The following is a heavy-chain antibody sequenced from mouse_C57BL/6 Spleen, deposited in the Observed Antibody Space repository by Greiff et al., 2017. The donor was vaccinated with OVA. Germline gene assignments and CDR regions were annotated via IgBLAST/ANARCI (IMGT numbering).Heavy chain of an antibody. J-gene: IGHJ3*01. D-gene: IGHD2-1*01. CDR3: SIFGNYAWFAY. CDR2: IHPSDSDT. CDR1: GYTFTSYW. V-gene: IGHV1-74*01. Sequence: QVQLQQPGAELVKPGASVKVSCKASGYTFTSYWMHWVKQRPGQGLEWIGRIHPSDSDTNYYQKFKGKATLTVDKSSSTAYMQLRSLTSEDSAVYYCSIFGNYAWFAYWGQGTLVTVSA.